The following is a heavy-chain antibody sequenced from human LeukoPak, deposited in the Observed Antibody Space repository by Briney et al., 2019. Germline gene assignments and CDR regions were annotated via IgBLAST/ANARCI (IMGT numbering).Heavy chain of an antibody. V-gene: IGHV4-30-2*01. J-gene: IGHJ5*02. CDR3: ARDSNWFDP. CDR1: GGSISSGGYS. Sequence: SETLSLTCAVSGGSISSGGYSWSWIRQPPGKGLEWIGYIYHSGSTYYNPSLKSRVTISVDRSKNQFSLKLSSVTAADTAVYYCARDSNWFDPWGQGTLVTVSS. CDR2: IYHSGST.